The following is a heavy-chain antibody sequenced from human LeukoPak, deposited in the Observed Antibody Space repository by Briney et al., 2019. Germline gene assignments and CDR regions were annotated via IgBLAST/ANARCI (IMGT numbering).Heavy chain of an antibody. CDR1: GYSISSGYY. Sequence: SETLSLTCTVSGYSISSGYYWGWIRQPPGKGLEWIGSIYHSGSTYYNPSLKGRVTISVDTSKNQFSLKLSSVTAADTAVYYCARDFSAAFDIWGQGTMVTVSS. D-gene: IGHD2/OR15-2a*01. V-gene: IGHV4-38-2*02. CDR2: IYHSGST. J-gene: IGHJ3*02. CDR3: ARDFSAAFDI.